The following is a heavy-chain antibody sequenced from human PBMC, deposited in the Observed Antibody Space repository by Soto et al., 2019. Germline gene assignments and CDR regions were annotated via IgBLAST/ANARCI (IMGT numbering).Heavy chain of an antibody. CDR3: AKTFGYSHAIDY. D-gene: IGHD5-18*01. V-gene: IGHV1-18*01. Sequence: QVQLVQSGAEVKKPGASVKVSCKAYGYTFTSYGISWVRQAPGQGLEWMGWISAYNGNTNYAQKLQGRATMTTDTSTSTANMERRSLRSDDTAVYYCAKTFGYSHAIDYWGQGALVTVSS. J-gene: IGHJ4*02. CDR1: GYTFTSYG. CDR2: ISAYNGNT.